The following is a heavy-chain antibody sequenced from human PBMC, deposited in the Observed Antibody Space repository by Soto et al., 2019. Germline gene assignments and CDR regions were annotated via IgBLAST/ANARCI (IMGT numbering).Heavy chain of an antibody. CDR3: DRDSGGGTYSFDY. CDR2: IYSSGHT. CDR1: GGSISRGGYF. V-gene: IGHV4-30-4*01. D-gene: IGHD1-26*01. Sequence: QVQLQESGPGLVKPSQTLSLTCTVSGGSISRGGYFWSWIRQPPGKGLEWIGYIYSSGHTHYNPSLKSRLTMSVDTSQNQFSLKLNSVTAADTAVYYCDRDSGGGTYSFDYWGQGILVTVSS. J-gene: IGHJ4*02.